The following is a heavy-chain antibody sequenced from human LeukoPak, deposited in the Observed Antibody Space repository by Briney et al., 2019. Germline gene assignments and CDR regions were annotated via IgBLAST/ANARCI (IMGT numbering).Heavy chain of an antibody. Sequence: ASVKVSCKVSGGTLSNTVITWVRQAPGQGLEWMGRIIPVLVSTNYAPQFHARVTITADKSTNTAYMDLSSLTSEDTAVYFCATGTGGYNEHWGQGTLVTVSS. CDR2: IIPVLVST. V-gene: IGHV1-69*04. CDR1: GGTLSNTV. D-gene: IGHD5-24*01. J-gene: IGHJ4*02. CDR3: ATGTGGYNEH.